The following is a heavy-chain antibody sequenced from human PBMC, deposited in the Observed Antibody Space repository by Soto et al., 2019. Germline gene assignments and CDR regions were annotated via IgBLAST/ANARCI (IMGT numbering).Heavy chain of an antibody. J-gene: IGHJ4*02. D-gene: IGHD3-10*01. CDR3: ARGGVDGSGSYYNY. CDR2: INPNSGGT. CDR1: GYTFTGYY. V-gene: IGHV1-2*04. Sequence: ASVKVSCKASGYTFTGYYMHWVRQAPGQGLEWMGWINPNSGGTNYAQKFQGWVTRTRDTSISTAYMELSRLRSDDTAVYYCARGGVDGSGSYYNYWGQGTLVTVSS.